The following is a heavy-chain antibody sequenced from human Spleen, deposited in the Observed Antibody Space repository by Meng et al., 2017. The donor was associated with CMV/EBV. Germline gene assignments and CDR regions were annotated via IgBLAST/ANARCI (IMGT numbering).Heavy chain of an antibody. CDR2: IYSGGSNT. CDR1: GFTFRSYA. J-gene: IGHJ3*02. Sequence: GESLKISCAASGFTFRSYAMSWVRQAPGKGLEWVSVIYSGGSNTDYADSVKGRFTISRDNSKNTVYLHMSSLRVEDTAMYYCAKNRGRMVSGNYYVPLDAFDIWGQGTMVTVSS. D-gene: IGHD1-26*01. V-gene: IGHV3-23*03. CDR3: AKNRGRMVSGNYYVPLDAFDI.